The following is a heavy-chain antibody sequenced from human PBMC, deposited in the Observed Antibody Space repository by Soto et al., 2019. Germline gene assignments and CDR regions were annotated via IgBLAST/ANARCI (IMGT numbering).Heavy chain of an antibody. CDR1: GFTFSSYA. J-gene: IGHJ4*02. D-gene: IGHD3-10*01. CDR2: ISYDGSNK. Sequence: GGSLRLSCAASGFTFSSYAMHWVRQAPGKGLEWVAVISYDGSNKYYADSVKGRFTISRDNSKNTLYLQMNSLRAEDTAVYYCARDRGTMVRGAPNYWGQGTLVTVSS. V-gene: IGHV3-30-3*01. CDR3: ARDRGTMVRGAPNY.